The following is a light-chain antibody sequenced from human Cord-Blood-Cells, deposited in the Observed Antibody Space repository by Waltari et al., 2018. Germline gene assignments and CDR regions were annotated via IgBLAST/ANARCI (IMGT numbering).Light chain of an antibody. CDR2: EDN. CDR1: SGSIASNY. CDR3: QSYDSSNVV. V-gene: IGLV6-57*01. Sequence: NFMLTQPHSVSESPGKTVTISCTPSSGSIASNYVQWYPQPPGSSPTTVIYEDNQRPSGVPDRFSGSIDSSSNSASLTISGLKTEDEADYYCQSYDSSNVVFGGGTKLTVL. J-gene: IGLJ2*01.